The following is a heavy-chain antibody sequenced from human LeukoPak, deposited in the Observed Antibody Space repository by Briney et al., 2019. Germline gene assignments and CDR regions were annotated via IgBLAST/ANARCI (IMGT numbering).Heavy chain of an antibody. CDR2: INSNSGGI. D-gene: IGHD1-1*01. CDR3: ARGLENRPDSDY. V-gene: IGHV1-2*02. J-gene: IGHJ4*02. Sequence: ASVKVSCKASGYTFTGYYLHWVRQAPGQGLEWMGWINSNSGGIHYAQKFQGRVSMTRDTSVSTAYMELSRLKSDDTAVYYCARGLENRPDSDYWAREPWSPSPQ. CDR1: GYTFTGYY.